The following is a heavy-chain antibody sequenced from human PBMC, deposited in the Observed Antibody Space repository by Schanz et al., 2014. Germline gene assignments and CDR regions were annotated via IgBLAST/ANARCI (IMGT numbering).Heavy chain of an antibody. J-gene: IGHJ4*02. CDR2: INPSGGST. CDR3: ARGRGFYDY. Sequence: QVQLVQSGAEVRKPGASVKVSCKASGYTFTDYGLSWVRQAPGQGLEWMGMINPSGGSTTYAQKFQGRVTMTRDTSTSTVYMELSSLRSEDTAVYYCARGRGFYDYWGQGTLVTVAS. D-gene: IGHD3-10*01. CDR1: GYTFTDYG. V-gene: IGHV1-46*01.